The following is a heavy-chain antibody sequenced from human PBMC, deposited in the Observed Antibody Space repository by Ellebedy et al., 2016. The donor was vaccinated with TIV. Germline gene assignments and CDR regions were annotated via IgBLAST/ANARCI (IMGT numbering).Heavy chain of an antibody. J-gene: IGHJ4*02. CDR1: GYIFTNYW. CDR3: ARQSISSSGRAFDL. V-gene: IGHV5-51*01. Sequence: GESLKISXKGSGYIFTNYWIAWVRQMPGKGLEWMGIIYPDDSDIRYSPSFQGQVTISGDKSINTAYLQWDSLKASDTAMFYCARQSISSSGRAFDLWGQGTLVTVSS. D-gene: IGHD6-13*01. CDR2: IYPDDSDI.